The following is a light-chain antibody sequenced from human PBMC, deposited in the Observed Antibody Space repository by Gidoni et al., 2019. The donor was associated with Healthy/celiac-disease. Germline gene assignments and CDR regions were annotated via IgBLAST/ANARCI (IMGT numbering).Light chain of an antibody. CDR1: QDITNY. V-gene: IGKV1-33*01. CDR2: AAS. J-gene: IGKJ4*01. Sequence: DIQMTQSPSSLSASVGDRVTITCQASQDITNYLNWYQQKPGKAPKLLIYAASNLQTGVPSRFSGSGSGTDFTFAISSLQAEDIATYYCQQYDDLLGFGGGTKVEIK. CDR3: QQYDDLLG.